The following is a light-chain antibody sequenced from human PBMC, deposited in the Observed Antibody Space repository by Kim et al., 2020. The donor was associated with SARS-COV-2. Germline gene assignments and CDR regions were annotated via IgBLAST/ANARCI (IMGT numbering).Light chain of an antibody. Sequence: EIVMTQSPATLSVSPGERATLSCRASQSVSSNLAWYQQKPGQAPRLLIYGASTGATGIPARFSGSGSGTEFTLTISSLQSEDFAVYYCQQYNNWPPLTFGGGTKLEI. CDR1: QSVSSN. CDR3: QQYNNWPPLT. V-gene: IGKV3-15*01. CDR2: GAS. J-gene: IGKJ4*01.